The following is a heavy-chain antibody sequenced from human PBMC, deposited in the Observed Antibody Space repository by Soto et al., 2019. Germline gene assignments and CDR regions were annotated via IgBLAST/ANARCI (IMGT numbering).Heavy chain of an antibody. J-gene: IGHJ6*02. CDR1: GFTFSSYA. CDR2: ISYDGSNK. D-gene: IGHD6-13*01. CDR3: ARDRQPVGYYYYGMDV. Sequence: QVQLVESGGGVVQPGRSLRLSCAASGFTFSSYAMHWVRQAPGKGLEWVAVISYDGSNKYYADSVKGRFTISRDNSKNTLYLQMNSLRAEDTAVYYCARDRQPVGYYYYGMDVWGQGTTVTVSS. V-gene: IGHV3-30-3*01.